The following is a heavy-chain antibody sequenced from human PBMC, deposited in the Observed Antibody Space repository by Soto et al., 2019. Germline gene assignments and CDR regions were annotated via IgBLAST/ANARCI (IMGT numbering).Heavy chain of an antibody. CDR2: INHSGST. Sequence: QVQLQQWGAGLLKPSETLSLTCAVYGGSFSGYYWSWIRQPPGKGLEWIGEINHSGSTNYNPSLKSRVTISVDTYKNQFSLKLSSVTDADTAVYYCARGGSGWERRRKHFDYWGQGTLVTVSS. J-gene: IGHJ4*02. CDR3: ARGGSGWERRRKHFDY. V-gene: IGHV4-34*01. CDR1: GGSFSGYY. D-gene: IGHD1-26*01.